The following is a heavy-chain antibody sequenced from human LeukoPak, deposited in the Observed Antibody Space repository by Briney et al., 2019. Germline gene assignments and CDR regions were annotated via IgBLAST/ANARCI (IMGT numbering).Heavy chain of an antibody. CDR3: ARSPHDILTGYYISWFDP. J-gene: IGHJ5*02. CDR1: GGTFSSYA. D-gene: IGHD3-9*01. Sequence: GASVKVSCKASGGTFSSYAISWVRQAPGQGLEWMGGIIPIFGTANYAQKFQGRVTITADKSTSTAYMELSSLRSEDTAVYYCARSPHDILTGYYISWFDPWGQGTLVTVSS. V-gene: IGHV1-69*06. CDR2: IIPIFGTA.